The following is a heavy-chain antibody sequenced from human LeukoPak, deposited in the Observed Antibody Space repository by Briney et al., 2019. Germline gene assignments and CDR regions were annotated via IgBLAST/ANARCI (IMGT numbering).Heavy chain of an antibody. CDR2: INSDSNYM. J-gene: IGHJ3*02. V-gene: IGHV3-21*01. D-gene: IGHD3-10*01. CDR3: ARSEFEAFDM. CDR1: GLIFSYYS. Sequence: GGSLRLSCAASGLIFSYYSMNWVRQAPGKGLEWVSSINSDSNYMSYADSVKGRFTISRDNAKNSLYLQMTSLRAEDTAVYYCARSEFEAFDMWGQGTMVTVSS.